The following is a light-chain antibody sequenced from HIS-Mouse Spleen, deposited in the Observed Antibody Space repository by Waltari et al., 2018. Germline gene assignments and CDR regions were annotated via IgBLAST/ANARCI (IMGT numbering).Light chain of an antibody. V-gene: IGLV2-14*01. CDR1: SSDVGGYNY. Sequence: QSALTQPASVSGSPGQSITISCTGTSSDVGGYNYVSWYQQHPGKAPKLMIYEVSNRPSGFSTRFSGSKSGNTASLTISGLQAEDEADYYCSSYTSSNTPVVFGGGTKLTVL. CDR2: EVS. J-gene: IGLJ2*01. CDR3: SSYTSSNTPVV.